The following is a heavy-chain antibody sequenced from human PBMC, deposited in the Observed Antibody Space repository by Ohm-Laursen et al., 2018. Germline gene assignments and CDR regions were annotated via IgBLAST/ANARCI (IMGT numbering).Heavy chain of an antibody. D-gene: IGHD6-19*01. CDR2: IYWDDDK. CDR3: ARSCLAYSSGWYGWFDP. Sequence: TQTLTLTCTFSGFSLSTSGVGVGWIRQPPGKALEWLALIYWDDDKRYSPSLKSRLTITKDTSKNQVVLTMTNMDPVDTATYYCARSCLAYSSGWYGWFDPWGQGTLVTVSS. CDR1: GFSLSTSGVG. J-gene: IGHJ5*02. V-gene: IGHV2-5*02.